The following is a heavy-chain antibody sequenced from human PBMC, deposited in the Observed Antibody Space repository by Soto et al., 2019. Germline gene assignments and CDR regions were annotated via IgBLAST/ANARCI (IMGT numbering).Heavy chain of an antibody. CDR1: GYTFTGYY. D-gene: IGHD3-22*01. CDR3: AREMYYYDSSGYPLPFDY. J-gene: IGHJ4*02. CDR2: INPNSGGT. Sequence: GASVKVSCKASGYTFTGYYMHSVRQAPGQGLEWMGWINPNSGGTNYAQKFQGWVTMTRDTSISTAYMELSRLRSDDTAVYYCAREMYYYDSSGYPLPFDYWGQGTLVTVSS. V-gene: IGHV1-2*04.